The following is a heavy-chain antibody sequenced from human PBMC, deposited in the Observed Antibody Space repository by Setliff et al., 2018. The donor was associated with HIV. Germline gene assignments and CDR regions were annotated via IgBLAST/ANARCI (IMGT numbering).Heavy chain of an antibody. V-gene: IGHV4-39*07. Sequence: SETLSLTCTVSGGSISNSRYYWSWIRQPPGKGLEWIGEINRSGSANYNRSLKSRVTMSVDTSKRQFSLKLDSVTAADTAGYYCARGPYYYNSSGQISAEYFQHWGQGTLVT. D-gene: IGHD3-22*01. CDR3: ARGPYYYNSSGQISAEYFQH. J-gene: IGHJ1*01. CDR2: INRSGSA. CDR1: GGSISNSRYY.